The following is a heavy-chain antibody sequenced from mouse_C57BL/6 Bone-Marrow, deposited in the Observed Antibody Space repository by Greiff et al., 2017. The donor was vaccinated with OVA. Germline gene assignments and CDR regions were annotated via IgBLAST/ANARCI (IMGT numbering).Heavy chain of an antibody. CDR2: ICSGGSYT. CDR3: ARHCYGGSDY. V-gene: IGHV5-6*02. D-gene: IGHD1-1*02. Sequence: EVKLVESGGDLVKPGGSLKLSCAASGFTFSSYGMTWVRQTPDKRLEWVGTICSGGSYTYYTDSVKGRFTLARDTATTTLYLQMSSLKSEDTAMYYCARHCYGGSDYWGQGTTLTVSS. J-gene: IGHJ2*01. CDR1: GFTFSSYG.